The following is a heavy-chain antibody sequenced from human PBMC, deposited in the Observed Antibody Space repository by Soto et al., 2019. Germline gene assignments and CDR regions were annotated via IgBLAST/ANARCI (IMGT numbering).Heavy chain of an antibody. D-gene: IGHD2-15*01. CDR3: AHKGGRGAGMDV. J-gene: IGHJ6*02. V-gene: IGHV2-5*02. Sequence: QITLKESGPTLVNPTQTLTLTCIFSGFSLSTSEVGVAWIRQSPGKALEWLALMYWDGDKRYSPFLKSRLTITNDTPKNQVVLTMTNMDPVDTGTYYCAHKGGRGAGMDVWGQGTTVTVSS. CDR2: MYWDGDK. CDR1: GFSLSTSEVG.